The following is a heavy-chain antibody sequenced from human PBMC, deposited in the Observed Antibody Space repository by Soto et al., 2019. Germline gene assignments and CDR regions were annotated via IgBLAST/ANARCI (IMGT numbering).Heavy chain of an antibody. J-gene: IGHJ6*02. Sequence: GASVKVSCKASGGTFSTHAIIWVRQAPGHGLEWMGGIIPISSTTYYTQKFQGRVTITADEPTSTAFMELSSLKSDDTAVFYCARRYCSGGNCYSGMDVWGQGTMVTVSS. CDR3: ARRYCSGGNCYSGMDV. V-gene: IGHV1-69*13. CDR2: IIPISSTT. CDR1: GGTFSTHA. D-gene: IGHD2-15*01.